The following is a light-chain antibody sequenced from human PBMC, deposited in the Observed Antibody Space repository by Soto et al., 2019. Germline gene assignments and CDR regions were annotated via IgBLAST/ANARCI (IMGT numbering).Light chain of an antibody. Sequence: IVMTQSPDSLAVSLGESATINCKSSQSVLYSSSNKNFLAWYQQKPGQPPKLLIYWASTRESGVPDRFSGSGSGTDFTLTISSLQAEDVAVYYCQQYYSTPRLTFGGGTKVDIK. CDR3: QQYYSTPRLT. J-gene: IGKJ4*01. CDR2: WAS. V-gene: IGKV4-1*01. CDR1: QSVLYSSSNKNF.